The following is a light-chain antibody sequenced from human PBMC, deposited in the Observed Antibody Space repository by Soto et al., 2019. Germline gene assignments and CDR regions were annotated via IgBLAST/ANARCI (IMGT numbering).Light chain of an antibody. CDR1: QSISTY. V-gene: IGKV1-39*01. CDR2: GAS. J-gene: IGKJ1*01. Sequence: DIRLTQSPSSQSASVGDRVTISCRASQSISTYLMWYQQKPGKAPNLLIYGASGLQNGVPSRFTGSGSGTEFTLTITGLQPEDFGTYYCQQSSITPRTFGQGTKVDIK. CDR3: QQSSITPRT.